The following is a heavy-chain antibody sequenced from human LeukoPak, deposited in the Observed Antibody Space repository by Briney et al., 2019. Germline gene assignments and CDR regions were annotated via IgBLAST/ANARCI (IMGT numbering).Heavy chain of an antibody. D-gene: IGHD1-1*01. CDR2: IRPDGSNK. J-gene: IGHJ4*02. Sequence: GGSLRPSCAASGFTFSIYGMHWVRQAPGKGLEWVAFIRPDGSNKYYADSVKGRFTISRDNSKNTLYLQMDSLRAEDTAVYYCAKDKGYAFDYWGQGTLVTVSS. CDR3: AKDKGYAFDY. V-gene: IGHV3-30*02. CDR1: GFTFSIYG.